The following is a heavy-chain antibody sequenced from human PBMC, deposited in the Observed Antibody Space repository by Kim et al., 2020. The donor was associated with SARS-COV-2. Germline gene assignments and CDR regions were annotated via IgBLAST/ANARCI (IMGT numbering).Heavy chain of an antibody. CDR3: ARGYSTWMGEWSLRFDY. CDR2: ISASNGDT. D-gene: IGHD2-21*01. V-gene: IGHV1-18*01. CDR1: GYMFKNYG. Sequence: ASVKVSCKTSGYMFKNYGITWVRQAPGQGLEWVGWISASNGDTRSGQKFQGRVTMTTDTFRSTAYMDLRSLELDDTAVYFCARGYSTWMGEWSLRFDYWGQGTPVTVSS. J-gene: IGHJ4*02.